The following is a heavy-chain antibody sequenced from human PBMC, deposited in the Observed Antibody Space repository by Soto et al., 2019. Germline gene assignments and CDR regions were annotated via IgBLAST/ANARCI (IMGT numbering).Heavy chain of an antibody. CDR1: GFTFSSYA. CDR3: AKIFRYGDPEY. V-gene: IGHV3-23*01. D-gene: IGHD2-21*02. CDR2: MSVSGDST. Sequence: EVQLLESGGGLVQPGGSLRLSCSASGFTFSSYAMSVFRQAPGQGLEWVSGMSVSGDSTYYAGSVKGRFTISRDNSKCTLYLHMNSLRAEDTAVYDCAKIFRYGDPEYWGQGALVTVSS. J-gene: IGHJ4*02.